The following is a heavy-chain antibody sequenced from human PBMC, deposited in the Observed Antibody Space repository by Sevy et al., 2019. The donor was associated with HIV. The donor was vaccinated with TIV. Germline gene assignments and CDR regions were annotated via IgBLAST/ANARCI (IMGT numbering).Heavy chain of an antibody. V-gene: IGHV3-11*01. CDR3: ARDRGFNYYDSSGYPDY. D-gene: IGHD3-22*01. CDR2: ISSSGSTI. CDR1: GFTFSDYY. Sequence: GSLRLSCAASGFTFSDYYMSWIRQAPGKGLEWVSYISSSGSTIYYADSVKGRFTISRDNAKNSLYLQMNSLRAEDTAVYYCARDRGFNYYDSSGYPDYWGQGTLVTVSS. J-gene: IGHJ4*02.